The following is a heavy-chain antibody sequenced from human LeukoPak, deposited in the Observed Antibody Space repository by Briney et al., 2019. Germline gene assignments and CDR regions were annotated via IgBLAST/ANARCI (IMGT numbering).Heavy chain of an antibody. CDR2: ISAYNGNT. V-gene: IGHV1-18*01. CDR1: GYTFTSYG. J-gene: IGHJ4*02. CDR3: ARKWFGELYDY. Sequence: ASVKVSCKASGYTFTSYGISWVRQAPGQGLEWMGWISAYNGNTNYAQKLQGRVTTTTDTSTSTAYMELRSLRSDDAAVYYCARKWFGELYDYWGQGTLVTVSS. D-gene: IGHD3-10*01.